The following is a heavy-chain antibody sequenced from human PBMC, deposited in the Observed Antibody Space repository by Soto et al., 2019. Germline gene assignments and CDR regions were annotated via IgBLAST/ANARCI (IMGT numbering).Heavy chain of an antibody. CDR3: ARDCSSSSCSVWHY. CDR1: GFSFSNYA. CDR2: ITGNSDKT. J-gene: IGHJ4*02. Sequence: EVQLLESGGDLVQPGGSLRLSCAASGFSFSNYAMTWVRQAPGKGLEWVSGITGNSDKTYYADSVRGRFIISRDNSKNTLFLQMNILRAEDTALYYCARDCSSSSCSVWHYWGQGTLVTVSS. D-gene: IGHD2-2*01. V-gene: IGHV3-23*01.